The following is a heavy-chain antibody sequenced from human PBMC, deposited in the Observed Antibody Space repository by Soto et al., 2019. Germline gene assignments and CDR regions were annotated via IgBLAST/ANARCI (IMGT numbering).Heavy chain of an antibody. CDR3: ASCPQNCITSSPCCLFFDY. CDR2: ISAYNGNT. V-gene: IGHV1-18*01. D-gene: IGHD3-10*01. Sequence: GTSVKVSWKARGDGFASSCLSWVRQAPGQGLEWMGWISAYNGNTNYAQKLQGRVTMTTDTSTSTAYMELRSLRSDDTAVYYCASCPQNCITSSPCCLFFDYWGQGTLVTVSS. CDR1: GDGFASSC. J-gene: IGHJ4*02.